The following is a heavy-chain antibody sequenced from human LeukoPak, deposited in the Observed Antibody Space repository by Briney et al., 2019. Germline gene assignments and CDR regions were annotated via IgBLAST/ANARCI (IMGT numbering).Heavy chain of an antibody. CDR2: INHSGST. V-gene: IGHV4-34*01. CDR3: ARDARLRYFDWPRKLIPYYFDY. D-gene: IGHD3-9*01. Sequence: SETLSLTCAVYGGSFSGYYWSWISQPPEKGLEWIGEINHSGSTNYNPSLKSRVTISVDTSKNQFSLKLSSVTAADTAVYYCARDARLRYFDWPRKLIPYYFDYWGRGTLVTVSS. J-gene: IGHJ4*02. CDR1: GGSFSGYY.